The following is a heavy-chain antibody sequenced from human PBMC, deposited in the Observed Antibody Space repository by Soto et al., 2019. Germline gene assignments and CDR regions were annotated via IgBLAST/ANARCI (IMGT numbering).Heavy chain of an antibody. V-gene: IGHV4-30-2*01. CDR3: ARGQLVLGNWFDP. CDR1: GGSISSGGYS. D-gene: IGHD6-6*01. CDR2: IYHSGST. J-gene: IGHJ5*02. Sequence: QLQLQESGSGLVKPSQTLSLTCAVSGGSISSGGYSWSWIRQPPGKGLEWIGYIYHSGSTYYHPSLKSRVTISVDRSKNQLALKLSSVTAADTAVYYCARGQLVLGNWFDPWGQGTLVTVSS.